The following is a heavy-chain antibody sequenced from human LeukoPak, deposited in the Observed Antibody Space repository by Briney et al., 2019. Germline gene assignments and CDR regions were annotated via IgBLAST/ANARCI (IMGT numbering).Heavy chain of an antibody. J-gene: IGHJ4*02. D-gene: IGHD4-17*01. CDR1: GFTFSKYA. Sequence: GGSLRLSCAASGFTFSKYAMSWVRQAPGKGLEWVSAISGSDGNTFYADSVKGRFTISRDNSKNTLSLQMNSVRAEDTALYYCAKDSSVPYGMTDWGQGTLVTVSS. CDR3: AKDSSVPYGMTD. V-gene: IGHV3-23*01. CDR2: ISGSDGNT.